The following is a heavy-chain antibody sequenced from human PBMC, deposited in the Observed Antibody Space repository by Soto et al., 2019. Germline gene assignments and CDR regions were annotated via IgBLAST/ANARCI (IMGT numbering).Heavy chain of an antibody. Sequence: PGGSLRLSCAASGFTFSSYNMNWVRQAPGKGLEWVSSISSSSSYIYYADSVKGRFSIPRDNAKNSLYLQMNSLRAEDTAVYYCARVGYCSSTSCFSYYYGMDVWGQGTTVTSP. CDR3: ARVGYCSSTSCFSYYYGMDV. CDR2: ISSSSSYI. J-gene: IGHJ6*02. V-gene: IGHV3-21*01. CDR1: GFTFSSYN. D-gene: IGHD2-2*01.